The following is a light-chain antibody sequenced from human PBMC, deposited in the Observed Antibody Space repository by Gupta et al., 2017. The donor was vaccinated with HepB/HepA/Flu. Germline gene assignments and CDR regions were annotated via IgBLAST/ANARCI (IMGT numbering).Light chain of an antibody. CDR1: QDINIY. Sequence: DIQMTQSPSSLSASVGDRVTITCRASQDINIYLAWFQQKAGKAPKSLVYAASNLQSGVPSRFSGSGSGTDFTLTINSLQPEDFATYFCQQYNSYPLTFGQGTRLEIK. CDR2: AAS. V-gene: IGKV1-16*01. J-gene: IGKJ5*01. CDR3: QQYNSYPLT.